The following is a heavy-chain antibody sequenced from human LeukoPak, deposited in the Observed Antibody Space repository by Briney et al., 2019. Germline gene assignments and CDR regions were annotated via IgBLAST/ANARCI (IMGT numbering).Heavy chain of an antibody. D-gene: IGHD6-19*01. V-gene: IGHV1-69*05. J-gene: IGHJ5*02. CDR1: GGTFSSYA. Sequence: ASVKVSCKASGGTFSSYAISWVRQAPGQGLEWMGGIIPIFGTANYAQKFQGRVTITTDESTSTAYMELSSLRSEDTAVYYCATDLSSSGWSSWGQGTLITVSS. CDR3: ATDLSSSGWSS. CDR2: IIPIFGTA.